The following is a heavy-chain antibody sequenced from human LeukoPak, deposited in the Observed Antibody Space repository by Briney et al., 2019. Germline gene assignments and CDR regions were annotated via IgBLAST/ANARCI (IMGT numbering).Heavy chain of an antibody. J-gene: IGHJ4*02. CDR1: GFTVSSNY. Sequence: GGSLRLSCAASGFTVSSNYMSWVRQAPGKGLGWVSVIYSGGSTYYADSVKGRFTISRDNSKNTLYLQMNSLRAEDTAVYYCAKGLLWFGELSPFDYWGQGTLVTVSS. CDR3: AKGLLWFGELSPFDY. V-gene: IGHV3-66*02. D-gene: IGHD3-10*01. CDR2: IYSGGST.